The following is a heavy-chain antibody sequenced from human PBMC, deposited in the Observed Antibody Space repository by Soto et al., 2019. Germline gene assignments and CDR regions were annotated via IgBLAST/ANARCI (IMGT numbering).Heavy chain of an antibody. CDR1: EFAFSDYW. Sequence: PGGSLRLSCAASEFAFSDYWMHWVRQAPGKGLVWVSHINTDGSTAGYADSVKGRFTISRDNAKNTLYLQMNSLRAEDTAVYYCGNINYSGNYWGPGTLVTVSS. J-gene: IGHJ4*02. V-gene: IGHV3-74*01. CDR2: INTDGSTA. D-gene: IGHD1-26*01. CDR3: GNINYSGNY.